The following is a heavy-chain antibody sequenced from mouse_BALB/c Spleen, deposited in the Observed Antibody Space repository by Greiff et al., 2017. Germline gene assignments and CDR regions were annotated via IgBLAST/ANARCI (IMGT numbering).Heavy chain of an antibody. Sequence: EVKVVESGGGLVQPGGSLRLSCATSGFTFSDFYMEWVRQPPGKRLEWIAASRNKANDYTTEYSASVKGRFIVSRDTSQSILNLQMNALRAEDTAIYYCARDARGFDYWGQGTTLTVSS. CDR2: SRNKANDYTT. V-gene: IGHV7-1*02. CDR3: ARDARGFDY. CDR1: GFTFSDFY. J-gene: IGHJ2*01.